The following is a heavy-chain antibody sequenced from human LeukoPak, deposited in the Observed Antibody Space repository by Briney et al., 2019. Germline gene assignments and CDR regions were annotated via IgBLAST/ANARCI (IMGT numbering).Heavy chain of an antibody. D-gene: IGHD2-2*01. CDR2: IYYSGST. Sequence: PGGSLRLSCAASGFTFSSYSMNWVRQPPGKGLEWIGSIYYSGSTYYNPSLKSRVTISVDTSKKQFSLKLSSVTAADTAVYYCARLGLEVVPAAIDYWGLGTLVTVSS. J-gene: IGHJ4*02. CDR1: GFTFSSYSMN. CDR3: ARLGLEVVPAAIDY. V-gene: IGHV4-39*01.